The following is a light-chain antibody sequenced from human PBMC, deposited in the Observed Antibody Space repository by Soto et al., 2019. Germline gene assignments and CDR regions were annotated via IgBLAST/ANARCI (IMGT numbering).Light chain of an antibody. V-gene: IGKV3-20*01. CDR2: GTS. CDR1: QTIGSKP. Sequence: EMVLTQSPGTLYVSPGERATLSCRASQTIGSKPLAWYQQKPGQAPSLLVYGTSSRDTGLPDRFSGSGSGTYLPLTIKRQETEDPAIYYCKHYVRWTFGQGKQVAI. J-gene: IGKJ1*01. CDR3: KHYVRWT.